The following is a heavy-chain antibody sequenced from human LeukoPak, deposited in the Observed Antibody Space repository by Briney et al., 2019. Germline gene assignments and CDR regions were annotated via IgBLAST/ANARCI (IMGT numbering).Heavy chain of an antibody. J-gene: IGHJ6*03. D-gene: IGHD2-15*01. V-gene: IGHV4-4*07. CDR1: GGSISSYY. CDR2: IYTSGST. Sequence: SETLSLTCTVSGGSISSYYWSWIRQPAGKGLEWIGRIYTSGSTNYNPSLKSRVTISVDTSKNQFSLKLSSVTAADTAVYYCATGRYCSDGSCYANYYYYYMDVWGKGTTVTISS. CDR3: ATGRYCSDGSCYANYYYYYMDV.